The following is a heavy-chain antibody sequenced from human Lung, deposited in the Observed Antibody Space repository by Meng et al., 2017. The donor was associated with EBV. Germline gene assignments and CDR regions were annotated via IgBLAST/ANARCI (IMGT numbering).Heavy chain of an antibody. V-gene: IGHV4-31*03. CDR2: IYYTGSS. D-gene: IGHD3-10*01. CDR1: GGSVISGGYY. Sequence: AQLQDLGPVLVQPSQPLSLTCTVSGGSVISGGYYWSWIRHQPGKGLEWIGYIYYTGSSFYNPSLKSRVTISVDTSKNQFSLNLSSVTAADTAVYYCANAGRFGESLGDYWGQGILVTVSS. CDR3: ANAGRFGESLGDY. J-gene: IGHJ4*02.